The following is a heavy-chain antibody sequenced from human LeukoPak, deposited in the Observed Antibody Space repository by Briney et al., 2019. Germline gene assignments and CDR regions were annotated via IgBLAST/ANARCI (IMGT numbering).Heavy chain of an antibody. CDR1: GFTFGDYA. V-gene: IGHV3-49*04. CDR3: TRGDTEYSPRVDY. J-gene: IGHJ4*02. CDR2: IRSKAYGGTT. D-gene: IGHD2-21*01. Sequence: PGGSLRLSCTASGFTFGDYAMSWVRQAPGKGLEWVGFIRSKAYGGTTEYAASVKGRFTISRDDSKSIAYLQMNGLKAEDTAVYYCTRGDTEYSPRVDYWGQGTLVTVSS.